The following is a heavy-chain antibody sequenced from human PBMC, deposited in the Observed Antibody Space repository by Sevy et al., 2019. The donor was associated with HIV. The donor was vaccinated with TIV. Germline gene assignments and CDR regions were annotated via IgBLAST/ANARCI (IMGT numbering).Heavy chain of an antibody. D-gene: IGHD3-9*01. V-gene: IGHV4-59*01. J-gene: IGHJ6*02. Sequence: SETLSLTCTVSGGSISSYYWSWIRQPPGKRLEWIGYIYYSGSTNYNPSLKSRVTTTVDTSKNQFSLKLRSVTDADTAVYYCARESYDILPGSRGMDVWGQGTTVTVSS. CDR1: GGSISSYY. CDR2: IYYSGST. CDR3: ARESYDILPGSRGMDV.